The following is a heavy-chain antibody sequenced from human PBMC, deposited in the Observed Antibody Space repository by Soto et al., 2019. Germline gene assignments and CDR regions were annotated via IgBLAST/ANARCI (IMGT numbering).Heavy chain of an antibody. CDR1: GGSINNYH. D-gene: IGHD6-13*01. CDR3: ARHVRYSSWYQDF. CDR2: IHYTGST. V-gene: IGHV4-59*08. J-gene: IGHJ4*02. Sequence: SETLSLTCTVSGGSINNYHWSWIRQPPGKRLEWIGYIHYTGSTNYNAPLESRVSMSVDTSKNQFSLKLISVTAADTAVYYCARHVRYSSWYQDFWGQGILVTVSS.